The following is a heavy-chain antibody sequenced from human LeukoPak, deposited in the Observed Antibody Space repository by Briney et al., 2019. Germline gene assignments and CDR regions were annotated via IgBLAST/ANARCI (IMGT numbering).Heavy chain of an antibody. J-gene: IGHJ4*02. V-gene: IGHV4-34*01. CDR3: ARSGALDY. CDR2: INHCGST. D-gene: IGHD1-1*01. CDR1: GGSFSGYY. Sequence: SETLSLTCAVYGGSFSGYYWSWIRQPPGKGLEWIGEINHCGSTNYNPSLKSRVTISVDTSKNQFSLKLSSVTAADTAVYYCARSGALDYWGQGTLVTVSS.